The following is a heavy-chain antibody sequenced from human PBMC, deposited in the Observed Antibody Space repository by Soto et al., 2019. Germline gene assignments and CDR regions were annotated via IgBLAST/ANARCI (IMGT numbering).Heavy chain of an antibody. CDR2: INHSGST. CDR1: GGSFSGYY. D-gene: IGHD6-19*01. CDR3: ARGGRSSGWYNSYYYYGMDV. Sequence: KSSETLSLTCAVYGGSFSGYYWSWIRQPPGKGLEWIGEINHSGSTNYNPSLKSRVTISVDTSKNQFSLKLSSVTAADTAVYYCARGGRSSGWYNSYYYYGMDVWGQGTTVTVSS. V-gene: IGHV4-34*01. J-gene: IGHJ6*02.